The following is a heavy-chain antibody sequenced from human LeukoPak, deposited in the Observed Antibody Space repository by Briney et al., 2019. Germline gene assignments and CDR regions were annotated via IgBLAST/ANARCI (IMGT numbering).Heavy chain of an antibody. V-gene: IGHV1-2*02. CDR1: GYTFTGYY. J-gene: IGHJ6*03. D-gene: IGHD2-21*02. Sequence: GASVKVSCKASGYTFTGYYIQWVRQAPGQGLEWMGWINPHSGGTNYAQEFQGRVTMTRDTSISTAYMELGSLRPDDTAVYSCARGVTARGFYYYMDIWGNGTTVTISS. CDR2: INPHSGGT. CDR3: ARGVTARGFYYYMDI.